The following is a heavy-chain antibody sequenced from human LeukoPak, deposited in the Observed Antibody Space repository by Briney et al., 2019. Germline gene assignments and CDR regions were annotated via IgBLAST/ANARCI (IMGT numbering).Heavy chain of an antibody. CDR2: ISSSRSTI. CDR3: ARVSPNTVTTLQYFDY. D-gene: IGHD4-17*01. Sequence: GGSLRLSCAASGFTFSSYSMNWVRQAPGKGLEWVSYISSSRSTIYYADSEKGRFTISRENAKNSLYLQMNSLRADDTAVYYCARVSPNTVTTLQYFDYWGQGTLVTVSS. CDR1: GFTFSSYS. V-gene: IGHV3-48*01. J-gene: IGHJ4*02.